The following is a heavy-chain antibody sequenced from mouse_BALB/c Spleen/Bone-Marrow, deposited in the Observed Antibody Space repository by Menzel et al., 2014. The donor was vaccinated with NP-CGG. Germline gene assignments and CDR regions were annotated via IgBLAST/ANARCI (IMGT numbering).Heavy chain of an antibody. CDR1: GYTFTSYW. CDR3: ARPYYGPYFDY. D-gene: IGHD1-2*01. J-gene: IGHJ2*01. Sequence: QVQLQQSGAELVKPGASVKLSCKASGYTFTSYWMHWVKQRPGQGLEWIGEINPSNGRTNYNEKFKSKATLTVDKSSSTAYMQLSSRTSEDSAVYYCARPYYGPYFDYWGQGTTLTVSS. V-gene: IGHV1S81*02. CDR2: INPSNGRT.